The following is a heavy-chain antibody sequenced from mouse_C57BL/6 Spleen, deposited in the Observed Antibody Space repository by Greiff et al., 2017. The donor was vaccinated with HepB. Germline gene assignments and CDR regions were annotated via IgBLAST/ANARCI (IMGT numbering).Heavy chain of an antibody. CDR3: ARWRDSSGDFDY. CDR2: IYPGDGDT. CDR1: GYAFSSSW. V-gene: IGHV1-82*01. Sequence: VKLVESGPELVKPGASVKISCKASGYAFSSSWMNWVKQRPGKGLEWIGRIYPGDGDTNYNGKFKGKATLTADKSSSTAYMQLSSLTSEDSAVYFCARWRDSSGDFDYWGQGTTLTVSS. J-gene: IGHJ2*01. D-gene: IGHD3-2*02.